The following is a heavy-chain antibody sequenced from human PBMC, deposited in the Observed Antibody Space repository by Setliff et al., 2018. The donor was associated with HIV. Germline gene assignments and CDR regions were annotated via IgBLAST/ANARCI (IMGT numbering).Heavy chain of an antibody. Sequence: GGSLRLSCAASGFTFSTYGMHWVRQAPGKGLEWVAFIRYDDTFKHYADSLKGRFTISRDNSKNMLFLQMNSLRTEDTAVYYCAKNFYSSPWSPLDYWGQGTLVTVSS. J-gene: IGHJ4*02. V-gene: IGHV3-30*02. CDR1: GFTFSTYG. CDR3: AKNFYSSPWSPLDY. CDR2: IRYDDTFK. D-gene: IGHD6-19*01.